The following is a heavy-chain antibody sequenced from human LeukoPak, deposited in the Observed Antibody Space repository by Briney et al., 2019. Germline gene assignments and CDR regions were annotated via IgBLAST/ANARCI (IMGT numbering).Heavy chain of an antibody. CDR1: GGPISSYY. V-gene: IGHV4-59*01. J-gene: IGHJ4*02. D-gene: IGHD6-19*01. CDR3: ACITVAGPYYFDY. Sequence: SETLSLTCTVSGGPISSYYWSWSRQPAGKGLEWIGYIYYSWSTNYNPSLKSRVTISVDTSKNQVSLKLSSVTAADTAVYYCACITVAGPYYFDYWGQGTLVTVSS. CDR2: IYYSWST.